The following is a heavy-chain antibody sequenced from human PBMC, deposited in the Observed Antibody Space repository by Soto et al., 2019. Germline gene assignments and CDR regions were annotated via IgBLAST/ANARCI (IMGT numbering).Heavy chain of an antibody. V-gene: IGHV4-30-4*02. CDR2: IYYSGST. CDR1: GGSISSGDYY. J-gene: IGHJ4*02. Sequence: PSETLSLTCTVSGGSISSGDYYWSWIRQPPGKGLEWIGYIYYSGSTYYNPSLKSRVTISVDTSMILFYLELSAVSALSMAVSYCASYSYGYACCDYWGQGTLVTVSS. D-gene: IGHD5-18*01. CDR3: ASYSYGYACCDY.